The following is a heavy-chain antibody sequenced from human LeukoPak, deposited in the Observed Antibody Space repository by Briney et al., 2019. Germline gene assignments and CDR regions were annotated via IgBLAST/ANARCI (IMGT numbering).Heavy chain of an antibody. CDR3: ARTPGSSSSVFYYHYMDV. Sequence: PGGSLRLSCAASGFTFSNYGMHWVRQAPGKGLEWVAFIRYDGSNKYYADSVRGRFTISRDNSKNTLYLQMNSLRAEDTAVYYCARTPGSSSSVFYYHYMDVWGKGTTVTVSS. CDR1: GFTFSNYG. D-gene: IGHD6-6*01. CDR2: IRYDGSNK. V-gene: IGHV3-30*02. J-gene: IGHJ6*03.